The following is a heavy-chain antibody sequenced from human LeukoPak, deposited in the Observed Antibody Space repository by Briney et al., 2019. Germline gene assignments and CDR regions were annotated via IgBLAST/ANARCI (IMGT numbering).Heavy chain of an antibody. D-gene: IGHD3-22*01. V-gene: IGHV3-7*01. J-gene: IGHJ3*02. CDR1: RFTLSSYD. CDR2: IKQDGSEK. CDR3: ARDPSYYDSSGDAFDI. Sequence: GGSLRLSCAASRFTLSSYDMHWVRQAPGKGLEWVANIKQDGSEKYYVDSVKGRFTISRDNAKNSLYLQMNSLRAEDTAVYYCARDPSYYDSSGDAFDIWGQGTMVTVSS.